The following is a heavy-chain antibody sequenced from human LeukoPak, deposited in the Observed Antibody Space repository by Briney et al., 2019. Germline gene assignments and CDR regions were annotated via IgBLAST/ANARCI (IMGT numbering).Heavy chain of an antibody. J-gene: IGHJ6*03. CDR2: IWYDGSNK. V-gene: IGHV3-33*06. D-gene: IGHD3-3*01. CDR1: GFTFSSYG. CDR3: AKQSAPYYYDFWSGYFMNYYYYYMDV. Sequence: GGSLRLSCAASGFTFSSYGMHWVRQAPGKGLEWVAVIWYDGSNKYYADSVKGRFTISRDNSKNTLYLQMNSLRAEDTAVYYCAKQSAPYYYDFWSGYFMNYYYYYMDVWGKGTTVTVSS.